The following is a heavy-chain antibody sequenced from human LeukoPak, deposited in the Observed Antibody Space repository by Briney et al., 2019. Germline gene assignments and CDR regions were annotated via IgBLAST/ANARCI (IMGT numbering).Heavy chain of an antibody. CDR2: INPNSGGT. D-gene: IGHD3-16*01. CDR1: GYTFTVYY. CDR3: ARDKSGGYNWFDP. J-gene: IGHJ5*02. V-gene: IGHV1-2*06. Sequence: ASVTVSCKASGYTFTVYYMHWARQAPGQGLEWMGRINPNSGGTNYAQKFQGRVTMTRDTSISTAYMELSRLRSDDTAVYYCARDKSGGYNWFDPWGQGTLVTVSS.